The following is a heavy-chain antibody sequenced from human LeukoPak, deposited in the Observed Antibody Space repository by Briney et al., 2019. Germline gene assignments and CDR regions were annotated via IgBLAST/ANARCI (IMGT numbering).Heavy chain of an antibody. CDR1: GFTFSSYA. J-gene: IGHJ4*02. D-gene: IGHD4-17*01. V-gene: IGHV3-23*01. CDR3: ARHDYGAF. Sequence: GGSLRLSCAASGFTFSSYAMSWVRQAPGKGLEWVSGISDSGGSTNYADSVKGRFTISRDNPRNTLYLEMNSLRVEDTAIYYCARHDYGAFWGQGTLVTVSS. CDR2: ISDSGGST.